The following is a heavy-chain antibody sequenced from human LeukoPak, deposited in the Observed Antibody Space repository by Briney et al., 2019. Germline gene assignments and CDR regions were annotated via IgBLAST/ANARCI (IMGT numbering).Heavy chain of an antibody. CDR3: ARDRIVATIPHCYGMDV. J-gene: IGHJ6*02. CDR1: GGSVSSGSYY. V-gene: IGHV4-61*01. CDR2: IYYSGST. D-gene: IGHD5-12*01. Sequence: SETLSLTCTVSGGSVSSGSYYWSWIRQPPGKGLEWIGYIYYSGSTNYNPSLKSRVTISVDTSKNQFSLKLSSVTAADTAVYYCARDRIVATIPHCYGMDVWGQGTTVTVSS.